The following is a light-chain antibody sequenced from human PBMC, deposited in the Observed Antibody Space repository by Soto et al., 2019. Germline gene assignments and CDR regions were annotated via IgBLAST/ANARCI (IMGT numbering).Light chain of an antibody. CDR3: QQRSDWPPT. V-gene: IGKV3-11*01. CDR1: QSLRNY. J-gene: IGKJ5*01. Sequence: PGERATLSCRATQSLRNYLAWYQQKLGQAPRLLIYDASKRATGIPARFSGSGSGTDFTLTISSLEPEDFAVYFCQQRSDWPPTFGQGTRLEIK. CDR2: DAS.